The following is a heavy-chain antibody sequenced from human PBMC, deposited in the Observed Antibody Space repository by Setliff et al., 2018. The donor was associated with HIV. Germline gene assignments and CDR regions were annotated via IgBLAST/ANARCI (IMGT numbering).Heavy chain of an antibody. Sequence: SETLSLTCSVSGDSISSSPNCWGWIRQPPGKGLEWIGSIFYSGDTYYNPSLKSRLTISLDTSKNQFSLGLNSVTSADTAVYYCARRLLNTLPGVRGWFDPWGQGILVTV. CDR3: ARRLLNTLPGVRGWFDP. D-gene: IGHD3-10*01. CDR2: IFYSGDT. CDR1: GDSISSSPNC. J-gene: IGHJ5*01. V-gene: IGHV4-39*01.